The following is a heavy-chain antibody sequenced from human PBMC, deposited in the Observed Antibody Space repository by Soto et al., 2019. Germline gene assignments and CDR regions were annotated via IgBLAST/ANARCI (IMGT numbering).Heavy chain of an antibody. D-gene: IGHD3-10*01. J-gene: IGHJ4*02. CDR1: GFTFSTYS. Sequence: PGGSLRLSCTASGFTFSTYSMNWVRQAPGKGLEWVSYISSGGTILYYADSVKGRFTISRDNAENSLYLQLDSLRAEDTAVYFCARDASGTYYFDYWGKGTLVTVS. CDR3: ARDASGTYYFDY. V-gene: IGHV3-48*01. CDR2: ISSGGTIL.